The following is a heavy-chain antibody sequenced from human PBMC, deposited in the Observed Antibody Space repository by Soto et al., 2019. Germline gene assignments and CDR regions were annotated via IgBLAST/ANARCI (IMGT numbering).Heavy chain of an antibody. V-gene: IGHV3-23*01. CDR1: GFTFNTYA. D-gene: IGHD3-10*01. CDR3: AKFHGSGTYYNFPDY. J-gene: IGHJ4*02. CDR2: ISDSGGRT. Sequence: GSLRLSCAASGFTFNTYAMSWVRQAPGKGPEWVSTISDSGGRTYYAASVKGRFTISRDNSKNTLYLLMNSLSAEDTALYYCAKFHGSGTYYNFPDYWGQGTLVTVSS.